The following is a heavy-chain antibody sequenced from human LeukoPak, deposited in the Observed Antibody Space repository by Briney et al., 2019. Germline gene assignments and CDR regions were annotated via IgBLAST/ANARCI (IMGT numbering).Heavy chain of an antibody. CDR2: INHSGST. CDR3: ARGPDILVVPAAMWLDY. Sequence: PSETLSLTCAVYGGSFSGYYWSWIRQPPGKGLEWIGEINHSGSTNYNPSLKSRVTISVDTSKNQFSLKLSSVTAADTAVYYCARGPDILVVPAAMWLDYWGQGTLVTVSS. CDR1: GGSFSGYY. V-gene: IGHV4-34*01. J-gene: IGHJ4*02. D-gene: IGHD2-2*01.